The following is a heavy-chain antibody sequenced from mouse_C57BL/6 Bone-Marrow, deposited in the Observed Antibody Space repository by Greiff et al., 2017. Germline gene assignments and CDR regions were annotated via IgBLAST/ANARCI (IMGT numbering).Heavy chain of an antibody. CDR3: ARRGYYYGSSRY. Sequence: QVQLKQPGAELVKPGASVKMSCKASGYTFTSYWITWVKQRPGQGLEWIGDIYPGSGSTNYNEKFKSKATLTVDTSSSTAYMQLSSLTSEDSAVYYCARRGYYYGSSRYWGQGTSVTVSS. D-gene: IGHD1-1*01. CDR2: IYPGSGST. CDR1: GYTFTSYW. V-gene: IGHV1-55*01. J-gene: IGHJ4*01.